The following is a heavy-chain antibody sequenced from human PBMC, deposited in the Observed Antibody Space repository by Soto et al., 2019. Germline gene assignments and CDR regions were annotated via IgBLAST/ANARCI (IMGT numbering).Heavy chain of an antibody. D-gene: IGHD1-20*01. CDR3: AKKDRTDNLAYYYGMDV. Sequence: HPGGSLRLSCAAAGFTFSNYGMHWVRQGPGKGLEWVAVTSYDGSDKYYADSVKGRFTISRDNSKNTLFLQMNSLRAEDTAVYYCAKKDRTDNLAYYYGMDVWGQGTTVTVSS. J-gene: IGHJ6*02. V-gene: IGHV3-30*18. CDR1: GFTFSNYG. CDR2: TSYDGSDK.